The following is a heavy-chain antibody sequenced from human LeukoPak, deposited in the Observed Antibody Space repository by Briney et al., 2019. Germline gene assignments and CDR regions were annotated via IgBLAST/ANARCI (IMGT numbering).Heavy chain of an antibody. CDR3: ARFTLNWFDP. V-gene: IGHV4-59*01. Sequence: PSETLSLTCTVSGGSISSYYWSWIRQPPGKGLEWIGYIYYSGSTNYNPSLKSRVTISVDTSKNQFSLKLSSVTAAGTAVYYCARFTLNWFDPWGQGTLVTVSS. CDR2: IYYSGST. CDR1: GGSISSYY. J-gene: IGHJ5*02.